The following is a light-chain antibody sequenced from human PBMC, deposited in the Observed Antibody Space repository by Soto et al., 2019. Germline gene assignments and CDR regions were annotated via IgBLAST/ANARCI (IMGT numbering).Light chain of an antibody. Sequence: QSLLTQSPSASGAPGQRVTISCSGSSSNIGSNHVYWYQQLPGTAPKLLIYRHSLRPSGVPDRFSGSKSGTSASLAISGLRSDDEADYYCAAWDDSLSGWVFGAGTKLAVL. CDR1: SSNIGSNH. J-gene: IGLJ3*02. V-gene: IGLV1-47*01. CDR2: RHS. CDR3: AAWDDSLSGWV.